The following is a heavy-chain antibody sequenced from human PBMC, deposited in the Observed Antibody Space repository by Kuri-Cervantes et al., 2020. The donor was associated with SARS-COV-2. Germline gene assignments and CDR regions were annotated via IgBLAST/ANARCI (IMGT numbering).Heavy chain of an antibody. J-gene: IGHJ4*02. CDR2: ISSSGSTI. Sequence: LSLTCAASGFTFSSYEMNRVRQAPGKGLEWVSYISSSGSTIYYADSVKGRFTISRDNAKNSLYLQMNSLRAEDTAVYYCARPYDEGPTTPNWGQGTLVTVSS. D-gene: IGHD3-22*01. CDR3: ARPYDEGPTTPN. CDR1: GFTFSSYE. V-gene: IGHV3-48*03.